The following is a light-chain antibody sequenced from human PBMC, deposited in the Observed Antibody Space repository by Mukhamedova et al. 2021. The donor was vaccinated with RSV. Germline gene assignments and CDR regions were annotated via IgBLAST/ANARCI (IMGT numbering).Light chain of an antibody. Sequence: WYQRRVHGKAPQILIYAASTLQSGVPSRFSGSGFGTDFTLTITNLQPEDFATYYCQQRYSVPPYTFGQGTKVEIK. CDR2: AAS. V-gene: IGKV1-39*01. J-gene: IGKJ2*01. CDR3: QQRYSVPPYT.